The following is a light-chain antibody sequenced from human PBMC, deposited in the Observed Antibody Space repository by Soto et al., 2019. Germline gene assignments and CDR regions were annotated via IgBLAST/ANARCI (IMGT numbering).Light chain of an antibody. V-gene: IGKV3-20*01. CDR2: GAS. Sequence: EIVLTQSPGTLSLSPGERVTLSCRASQSVSRNYLAWYQQKPGQAPRLLIYGASSRAIGIPDRYSGSGSGTDFTLTISRLEPEDCAVYYCQQYGSFPYTFGHGTKLEIK. CDR3: QQYGSFPYT. J-gene: IGKJ2*01. CDR1: QSVSRNY.